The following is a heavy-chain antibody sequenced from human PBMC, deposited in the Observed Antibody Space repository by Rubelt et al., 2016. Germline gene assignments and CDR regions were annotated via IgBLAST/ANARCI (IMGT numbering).Heavy chain of an antibody. CDR2: INHSGST. V-gene: IGHV4-34*01. J-gene: IGHJ6*02. Sequence: GKGLEWIGEINHSGSTNYNPSLKSRVTISVDTSKNQFSLKLSSVTAADTAVYYCARGDIVVVPAAKGYYYYGMDVWGQGTTVTVSS. CDR3: ARGDIVVVPAAKGYYYYGMDV. D-gene: IGHD2-2*01.